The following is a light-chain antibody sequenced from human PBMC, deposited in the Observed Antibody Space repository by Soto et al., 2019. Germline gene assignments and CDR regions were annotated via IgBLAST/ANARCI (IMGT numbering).Light chain of an antibody. CDR3: QSYDSSLSGRVV. CDR1: SSNIGAGYD. J-gene: IGLJ2*01. V-gene: IGLV1-40*01. Sequence: QSVLTQPPSVSGAPGQRGTISCTGSSSNIGAGYDVHWYQQLPGTAPKLLIYGNSNRPSGVPDRFSGSKSGTSASLAITGLQAEDEADYYCQSYDSSLSGRVVFGGGTKVTVL. CDR2: GNS.